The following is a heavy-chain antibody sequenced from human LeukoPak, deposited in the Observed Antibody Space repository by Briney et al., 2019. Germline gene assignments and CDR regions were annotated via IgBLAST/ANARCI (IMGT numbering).Heavy chain of an antibody. CDR2: IKQDGSAK. CDR3: ARDNGWSADF. D-gene: IGHD2-15*01. Sequence: GGSLRLSCAASGFTFSSYAMHWVRQAPGKGLEWVANIKQDGSAKPYVDSVKGRFTISRDNAKNSLFLQMNSLRVEDTAVYYCARDNGWSADFWGQGTLVTVSS. V-gene: IGHV3-7*03. J-gene: IGHJ4*02. CDR1: GFTFSSYA.